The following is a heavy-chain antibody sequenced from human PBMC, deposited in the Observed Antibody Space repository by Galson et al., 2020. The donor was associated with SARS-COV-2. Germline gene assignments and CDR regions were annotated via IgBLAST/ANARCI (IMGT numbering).Heavy chain of an antibody. J-gene: IGHJ6*02. CDR1: GGSISSYY. CDR3: ARQGGVTIFGVVITNYGMDV. D-gene: IGHD3-3*01. V-gene: IGHV4-59*08. CDR2: IYYSGST. Sequence: ETLSLTCTVSGGSISSYYWSWIRQPPGKGMEWIGYIYYSGSTNYNPSLKSRVTISVDTSKNQFSLKLSSVTAADTAVYYCARQGGVTIFGVVITNYGMDVWGQGTTVTVSS.